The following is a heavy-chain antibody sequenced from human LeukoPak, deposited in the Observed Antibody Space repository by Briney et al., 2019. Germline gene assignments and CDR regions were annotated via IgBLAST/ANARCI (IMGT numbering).Heavy chain of an antibody. D-gene: IGHD3-9*01. CDR1: GGSISSYY. CDR2: VHDSAGT. CDR3: AKGRKDFDTNLGPFDS. V-gene: IGHV4-59*01. Sequence: KTSETLSLTCTVSGGSISSYYWSWIRQSPGKGLEWLGYVHDSAGTIYNPSLKSRVTISVGTSKTQFSLKVTSVTTADTAVYYCAKGRKDFDTNLGPFDSWGQGVLVTVSS. J-gene: IGHJ4*02.